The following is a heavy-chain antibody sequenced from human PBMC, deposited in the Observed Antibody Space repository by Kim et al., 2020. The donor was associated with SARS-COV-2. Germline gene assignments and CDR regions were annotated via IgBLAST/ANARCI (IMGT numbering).Heavy chain of an antibody. CDR2: ISSSGSTI. J-gene: IGHJ6*02. CDR1: GFTFSDYY. Sequence: GGSLRLSCAASGFTFSDYYMSWIRQAPGKGLEWVSYISSSGSTIYYADSVKGRFTISRDNAKNSLYLQMNSLRAEDTAVYYCAREAVIMAAARQFYYYYYGMDVWGQGTTVTVSS. CDR3: AREAVIMAAARQFYYYYYGMDV. V-gene: IGHV3-11*01. D-gene: IGHD6-6*01.